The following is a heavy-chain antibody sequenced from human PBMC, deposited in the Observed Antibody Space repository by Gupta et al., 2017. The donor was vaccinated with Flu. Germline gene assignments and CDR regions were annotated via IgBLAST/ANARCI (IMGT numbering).Heavy chain of an antibody. V-gene: IGHV3-9*01. CDR3: ANFGYYGSGSYKQDYGMDV. J-gene: IGHJ6*02. CDR1: GFTFDDYA. CDR2: ISWNSGSI. D-gene: IGHD3-10*01. Sequence: EVQLVESGGGLVQPGRSLRLSCAASGFTFDDYAMHWVRQAPGKGLEWVSGISWNSGSIGYADSVKGRFTISRDNAKNSLYLQMNSLRAEDTALYYCANFGYYGSGSYKQDYGMDVWGQGTTVTVSS.